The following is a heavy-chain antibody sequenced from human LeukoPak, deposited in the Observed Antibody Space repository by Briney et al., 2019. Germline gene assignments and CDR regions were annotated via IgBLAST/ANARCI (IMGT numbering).Heavy chain of an antibody. CDR3: ARQDIVLMVYANSADRSDY. CDR2: TYYSGST. V-gene: IGHV4-39*01. D-gene: IGHD2-8*01. J-gene: IGHJ4*02. Sequence: PSETLSLTCTVSGGSISSSSYYWGWIRQPPGKGLVWIGSTYYSGSTYYNPSLKSRVTISVDTSKNQFSLKLSSVTAADTAVYYCARQDIVLMVYANSADRSDYWGQGTLVTVSS. CDR1: GGSISSSSYY.